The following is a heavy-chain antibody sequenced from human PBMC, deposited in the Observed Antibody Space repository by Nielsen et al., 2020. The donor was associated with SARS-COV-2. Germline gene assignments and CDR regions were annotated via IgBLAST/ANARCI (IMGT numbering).Heavy chain of an antibody. D-gene: IGHD5-12*01. J-gene: IGHJ6*02. CDR3: ARYGYSGYAYYGMDV. CDR2: ISYDGSNK. CDR1: GFTFSSYA. V-gene: IGHV3-30-3*01. Sequence: GGSLRLSCAASGFTFSSYAMHWVRQAPGKGLEWVAVISYDGSNKYYADSVKGRFTISRDNSKNTLYLQMNSLRAEDTAVYYCARYGYSGYAYYGMDVWGQGTTVTVSS.